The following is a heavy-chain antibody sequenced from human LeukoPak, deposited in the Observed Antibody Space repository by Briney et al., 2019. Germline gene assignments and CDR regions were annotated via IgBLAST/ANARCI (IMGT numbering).Heavy chain of an antibody. V-gene: IGHV4-59*08. CDR3: ASARYDSSGYYFDY. CDR1: GESFSGYY. D-gene: IGHD3-22*01. CDR2: IYYSGST. J-gene: IGHJ4*02. Sequence: SETLSLTCAVYGESFSGYYWSWIRQPPGKGLEWIGYIYYSGSTNYNPSLKSRVTISVDTSKNQFSLKLSSVTAADTAVYYCASARYDSSGYYFDYWGQGTLVTVSS.